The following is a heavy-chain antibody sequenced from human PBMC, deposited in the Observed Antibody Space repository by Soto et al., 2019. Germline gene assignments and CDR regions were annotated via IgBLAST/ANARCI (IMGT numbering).Heavy chain of an antibody. J-gene: IGHJ6*03. D-gene: IGHD2-21*01. CDR1: GGSFSGYY. V-gene: IGHV4-34*01. CDR3: ARGQYCGGDCYSSTEGYYYYMDV. Sequence: SETLSLTCAVYGGSFSGYYWSWIRQPPGKGLEWIGEINHSGSTNYNPSLKSRVTISVDTSKNQFSLKLSSVTAADTAVYYCARGQYCGGDCYSSTEGYYYYMDVWGKGTTVTVSS. CDR2: INHSGST.